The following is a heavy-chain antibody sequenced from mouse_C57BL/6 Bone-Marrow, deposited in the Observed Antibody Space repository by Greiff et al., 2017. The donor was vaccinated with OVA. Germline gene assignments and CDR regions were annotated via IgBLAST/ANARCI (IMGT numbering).Heavy chain of an antibody. V-gene: IGHV1-82*01. CDR1: GYAFSSSW. J-gene: IGHJ4*01. D-gene: IGHD1-1*01. Sequence: VQLKQSGPELVKPGASVKISCKASGYAFSSSWMNWVKQRPGKGLEWIGRIYPGDGDTNYNGKFKGKATLTADKSSSTAYMQLSSLTSEDSAVYFCARNYYGSSYHAMDYWGQGTSVTVSS. CDR3: ARNYYGSSYHAMDY. CDR2: IYPGDGDT.